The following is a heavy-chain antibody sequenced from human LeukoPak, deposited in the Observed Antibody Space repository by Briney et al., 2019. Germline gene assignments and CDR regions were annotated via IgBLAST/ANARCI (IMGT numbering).Heavy chain of an antibody. CDR1: GIDFSGSV. D-gene: IGHD3-10*01. V-gene: IGHV3-23*01. CDR2: ITGGGGSS. Sequence: GGSLRLSCVASGIDFSGSVMSWVRQAPGQALEWVSTITGGGGSSHSADSVRGRFIISRDNSKNTLYLQMTSLRADDTAVYYCAKDRWFGELFDAFDIWGQGTMVTVSS. CDR3: AKDRWFGELFDAFDI. J-gene: IGHJ3*02.